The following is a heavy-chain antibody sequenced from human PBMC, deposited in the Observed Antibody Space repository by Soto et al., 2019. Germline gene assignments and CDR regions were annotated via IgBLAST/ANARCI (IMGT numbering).Heavy chain of an antibody. Sequence: ASVKVSCKASGYTFSTYGITWVRQAPGQGLEWMGWISADNGNTKYAQKVQGRVTMTTDTSTSTAYMELRSPRSEDTAVYYCARDKGYSSSSGIDYWGQGTLVT. CDR3: ARDKGYSSSSGIDY. D-gene: IGHD6-6*01. J-gene: IGHJ4*02. V-gene: IGHV1-18*01. CDR2: ISADNGNT. CDR1: GYTFSTYG.